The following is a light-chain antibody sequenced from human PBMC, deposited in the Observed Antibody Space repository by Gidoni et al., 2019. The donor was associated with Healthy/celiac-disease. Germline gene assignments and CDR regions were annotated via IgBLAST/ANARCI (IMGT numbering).Light chain of an antibody. Sequence: QSVLTQPPSASGTPGQRVTISCSGSSSNIYSNNQRPSGVPDRFSGSKSGTSASLAISGLQSEDEADYYCAAWDDSLNGRLYVFGTGTKVTVL. CDR1: SSNI. V-gene: IGLV1-44*01. CDR3: AAWDDSLNGRLYV. CDR2: SNN. J-gene: IGLJ1*01.